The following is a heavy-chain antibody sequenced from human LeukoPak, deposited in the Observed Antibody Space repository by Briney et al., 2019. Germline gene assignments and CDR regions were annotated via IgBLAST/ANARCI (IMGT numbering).Heavy chain of an antibody. D-gene: IGHD2-15*01. CDR3: ARYCSGGSCYGDLFDY. CDR2: IYYSGST. J-gene: IGHJ4*02. Sequence: PSETLPLTCTVSGGSISSGGYYWSWIRQHPGKGLEWIGYIYYSGSTYYNPSLKSRVTISVDTSKNQFSLKLSSVTAADTAVYYCARYCSGGSCYGDLFDYWGQGTLVTVSS. CDR1: GGSISSGGYY. V-gene: IGHV4-31*03.